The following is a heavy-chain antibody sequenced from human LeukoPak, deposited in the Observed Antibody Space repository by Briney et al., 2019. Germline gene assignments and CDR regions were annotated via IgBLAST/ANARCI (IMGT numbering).Heavy chain of an antibody. Sequence: SEALSLTCAVYGGSFSGYYWSWIRQPPGKGLEWIGEINHSGSTNYNPSLKSRVTISVDTSKNQFSLKLSSVTAADTAVYYCARGQRLRWELIYFQHWGQGTLVTVSS. CDR1: GGSFSGYY. V-gene: IGHV4-34*01. CDR2: INHSGST. CDR3: ARGQRLRWELIYFQH. D-gene: IGHD4-23*01. J-gene: IGHJ1*01.